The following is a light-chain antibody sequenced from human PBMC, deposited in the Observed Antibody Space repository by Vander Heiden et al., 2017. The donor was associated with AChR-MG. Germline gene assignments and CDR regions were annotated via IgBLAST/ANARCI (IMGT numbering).Light chain of an antibody. CDR2: QNN. J-gene: IGLJ3*02. Sequence: SYELTQPPSVSVSSGQTASITCSGDKLGNKYICWYQQKPGQSPVLLIYQNNKRPSGIPERFSGSNSGNTATLTISGTQSVDEADYFCQAWDTRSNWVFGGGTTLT. V-gene: IGLV3-1*01. CDR3: QAWDTRSNWV. CDR1: KLGNKY.